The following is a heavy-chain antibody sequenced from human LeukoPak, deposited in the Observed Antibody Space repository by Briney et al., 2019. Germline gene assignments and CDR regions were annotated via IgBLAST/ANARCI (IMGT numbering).Heavy chain of an antibody. J-gene: IGHJ4*02. CDR1: GYTFIRYY. CDR2: INPSGGST. Sequence: ASVKVSCKASGYTFIRYYMHWVRQAPGQGLEWMGIINPSGGSTSYAQKFQGRVTMTRDTSTSTVYMELRSLRSDDTAVYYCARGLGMVYAASDYWGQGTLVTVSS. V-gene: IGHV1-46*01. D-gene: IGHD2-8*01. CDR3: ARGLGMVYAASDY.